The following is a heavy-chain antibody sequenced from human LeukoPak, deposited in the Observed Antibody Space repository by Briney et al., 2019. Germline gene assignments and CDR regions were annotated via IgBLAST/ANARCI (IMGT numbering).Heavy chain of an antibody. Sequence: PGGSLRLSCAASGFTFSSYSINWVRQAPGKGLEWVSSISSSSSYIYYADSVKGRFTISRDNAKNSLYLQMNSLRAEDTAVYYYARERSSSSDFDYWGQGTLVTVSS. D-gene: IGHD6-6*01. CDR2: ISSSSSYI. J-gene: IGHJ4*02. CDR1: GFTFSSYS. CDR3: ARERSSSSDFDY. V-gene: IGHV3-21*01.